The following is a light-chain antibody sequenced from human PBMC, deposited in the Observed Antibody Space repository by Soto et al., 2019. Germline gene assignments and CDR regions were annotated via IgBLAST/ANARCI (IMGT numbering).Light chain of an antibody. J-gene: IGKJ2*01. CDR2: AAS. Sequence: EIVLTQSPGTLSLSPGDRATLSCRASQRISANYVAWYQQKPGQAPRLLIYAASTRASGLPDRFTGSGSGTDFTLTISRLGPEDFAVYYCQQYVSSSYTFGQGTNLEIK. V-gene: IGKV3-20*01. CDR1: QRISANY. CDR3: QQYVSSSYT.